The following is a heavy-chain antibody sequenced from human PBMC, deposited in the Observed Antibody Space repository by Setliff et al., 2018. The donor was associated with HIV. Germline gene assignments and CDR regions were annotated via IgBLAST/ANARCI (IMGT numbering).Heavy chain of an antibody. CDR3: ARALYGDYGGDLNWLDP. Sequence: ASVKVSCKTSGYNFENYAINWVRQAPGQGLEWMGWINTNSESPTYAQAFTGRFLFSVDTVVATAYLQINNLKTEDTAVYYCARALYGDYGGDLNWLDPWGQGTRVTVSS. CDR2: INTNSESP. D-gene: IGHD4-17*01. J-gene: IGHJ5*02. V-gene: IGHV7-4-1*02. CDR1: GYNFENYA.